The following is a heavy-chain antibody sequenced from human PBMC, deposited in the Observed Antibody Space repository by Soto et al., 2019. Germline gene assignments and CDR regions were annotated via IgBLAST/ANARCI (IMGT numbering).Heavy chain of an antibody. V-gene: IGHV3-15*01. Sequence: GGSLRLSCAASGFTFSNAWMSWVRQAPGKGLEWVGRIKSKTDGGTTDYAAPVKGRFTISRDDSKNTLYLQMNSLKTEDTAVYYCTTDNYDFWSGYVSFDPWGQGTLVTVSS. D-gene: IGHD3-3*01. CDR2: IKSKTDGGTT. J-gene: IGHJ5*02. CDR3: TTDNYDFWSGYVSFDP. CDR1: GFTFSNAW.